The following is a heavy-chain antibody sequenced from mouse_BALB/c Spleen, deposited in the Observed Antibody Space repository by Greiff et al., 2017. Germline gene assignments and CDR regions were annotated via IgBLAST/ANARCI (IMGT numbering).Heavy chain of an antibody. Sequence: QVQLKESGPDLVAPSQSLSITCTVSGFSLTSYGVHWVRQPPGKGLEWLVVIWSDGSTTYNSALKSRLSISKDNSKSQVFLKMNSLQTDDTAMYYCARHGRNYLYYAMDYWGQGTSVTVSS. J-gene: IGHJ4*01. D-gene: IGHD2-1*01. V-gene: IGHV2-6-2*01. CDR2: IWSDGST. CDR1: GFSLTSYG. CDR3: ARHGRNYLYYAMDY.